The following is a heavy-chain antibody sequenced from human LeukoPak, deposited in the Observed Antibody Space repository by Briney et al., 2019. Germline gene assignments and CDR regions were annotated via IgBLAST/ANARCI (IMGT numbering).Heavy chain of an antibody. CDR1: GYTFTIYD. CDR2: MNPNSGNT. D-gene: IGHD3-22*01. Sequence: ASVKVSCKASGYTFTIYDIIWVRQATGQGLEWMGWMNPNSGNTGYAQKFQGRVTMTRNTSISTAYMELSSLRSEDTAVYYCARAHSSGYYPDYWGQGTLVTVSS. CDR3: ARAHSSGYYPDY. J-gene: IGHJ4*02. V-gene: IGHV1-8*01.